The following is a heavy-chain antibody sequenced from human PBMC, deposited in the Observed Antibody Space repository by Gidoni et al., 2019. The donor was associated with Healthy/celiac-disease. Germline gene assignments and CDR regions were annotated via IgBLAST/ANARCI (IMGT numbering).Heavy chain of an antibody. Sequence: QVQLVQSGAEVKKPGSSVKVSCKASGGTFSSYAISWVRQAPGQGLEWMGGIIPIFGTANYAQKFQGRVTITADESTSTAYMELSSLRSEDTAVYYCARDPGGYCSSTSCYNGMDVWGQGTTVTVSS. D-gene: IGHD2-2*02. V-gene: IGHV1-69*01. CDR2: IIPIFGTA. J-gene: IGHJ6*02. CDR1: GGTFSSYA. CDR3: ARDPGGYCSSTSCYNGMDV.